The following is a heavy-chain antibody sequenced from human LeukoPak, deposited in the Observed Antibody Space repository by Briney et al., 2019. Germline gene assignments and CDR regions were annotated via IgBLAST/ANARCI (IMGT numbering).Heavy chain of an antibody. CDR1: GFTFSSYA. CDR3: AKDNYYYGSGSYYKRLGSFDY. D-gene: IGHD3-10*01. CDR2: ISGSGGST. J-gene: IGHJ4*02. Sequence: GGSLRLSCAASGFTFSSYAMSWVRQAPGKGLEWVSAISGSGGSTYYADSVKGRFTISRDNSKNTLYLQMNSLRAEDTAVYYCAKDNYYYGSGSYYKRLGSFDYWGQGTLVTVSS. V-gene: IGHV3-23*01.